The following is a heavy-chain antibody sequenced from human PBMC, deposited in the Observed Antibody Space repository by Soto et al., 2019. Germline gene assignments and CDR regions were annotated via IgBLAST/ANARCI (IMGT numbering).Heavy chain of an antibody. D-gene: IGHD3-16*01. Sequence: PAGSLRLSCAASGFMFSAYTMNWVRQAPGKGLEWLSSISDDSSYIDYADSLRGRFTVSRDNARNSLYLQIDSLGVEDTAVYYCATPYYFNHWGPGTLVTVSS. CDR3: ATPYYFNH. V-gene: IGHV3-21*06. CDR1: GFMFSAYT. J-gene: IGHJ1*01. CDR2: ISDDSSYI.